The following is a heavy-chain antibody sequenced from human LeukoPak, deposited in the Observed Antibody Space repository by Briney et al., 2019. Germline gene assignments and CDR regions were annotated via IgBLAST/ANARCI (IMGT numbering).Heavy chain of an antibody. J-gene: IGHJ6*04. CDR2: INPNSGGT. D-gene: IGHD3-3*01. CDR1: GYTFTGYY. CDR3: ARMRFLEWLLDV. Sequence: ASVKVSCKASGYTFTGYYMHWVRQAPGQGLEWMGWINPNSGGTNYAQKFQGRVTMTRDTSISTAYMELSRLRSDDTAVYYCARMRFLEWLLDVWGKGTTVTVSS. V-gene: IGHV1-2*02.